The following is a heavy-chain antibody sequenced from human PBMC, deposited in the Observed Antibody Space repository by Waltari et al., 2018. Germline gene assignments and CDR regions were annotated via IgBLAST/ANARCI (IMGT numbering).Heavy chain of an antibody. CDR2: IYGGGST. D-gene: IGHD3-10*01. CDR1: GFTVSSNY. Sequence: VQLVESGGGLIQPGGSLRLSCAASGFTVSSNYMSWVRRAPGKGLEWVSVIYGGGSTYYADSVKGRFTISRDNSKNTLYLQMNSLRAEDTAVYYCVRDPDYGGSGSYSDWGQGTLVTVSS. V-gene: IGHV3-53*01. CDR3: VRDPDYGGSGSYSD. J-gene: IGHJ4*02.